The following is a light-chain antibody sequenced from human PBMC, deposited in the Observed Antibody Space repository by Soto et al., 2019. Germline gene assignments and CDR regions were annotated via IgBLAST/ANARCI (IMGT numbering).Light chain of an antibody. Sequence: EIGMTQSPATLSVSPGERATLSCRASESVSSNLAWYQQKPGQAPRLLIYGASTRATGIPARFSGSGSGTGFSLTISSLQSEDFAVYYCQQYNNWLTFGGGTKVEIK. CDR1: ESVSSN. CDR2: GAS. CDR3: QQYNNWLT. J-gene: IGKJ4*01. V-gene: IGKV3-15*01.